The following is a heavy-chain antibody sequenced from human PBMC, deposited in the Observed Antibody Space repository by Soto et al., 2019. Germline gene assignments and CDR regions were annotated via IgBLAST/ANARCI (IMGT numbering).Heavy chain of an antibody. D-gene: IGHD3-10*01. Sequence: PGGSLRLSCAASGFTFSSYAMSWVRQAPGKGLEWVSGISSSGISNYNPSLKSRVTMSVDASKNQLSLTLTSVTAADTAVYYCARHQRFSYDSGIYYNTLFDHWGLGTLVTVSS. CDR3: ARHQRFSYDSGIYYNTLFDH. V-gene: IGHV3-23*01. CDR2: ISSSGISN. J-gene: IGHJ4*02. CDR1: GFTFSSYA.